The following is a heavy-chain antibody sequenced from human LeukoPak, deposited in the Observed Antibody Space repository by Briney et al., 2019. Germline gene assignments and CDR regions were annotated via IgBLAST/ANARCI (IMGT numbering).Heavy chain of an antibody. J-gene: IGHJ4*02. Sequence: PGGSLRLSCGVSGFTFSDYWMSWVRQAPGKGLEWVANIKQDGRDKYYADSVKGRFTISRDNSKNTLYLQMNSLRAEDTAVYYCAKDRSWGQGTLVTVSS. CDR3: AKDRS. CDR1: GFTFSDYW. V-gene: IGHV3-7*03. CDR2: IKQDGRDK.